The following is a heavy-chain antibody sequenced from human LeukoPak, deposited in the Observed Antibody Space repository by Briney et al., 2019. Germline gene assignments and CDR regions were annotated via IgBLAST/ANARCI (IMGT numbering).Heavy chain of an antibody. V-gene: IGHV4-30-4*08. D-gene: IGHD4-23*01. J-gene: IGHJ3*02. CDR2: IYGSGST. CDR3: ARPGTASGNDAFDI. CDR1: GGSISSGDCC. Sequence: SETLSLTCTVSGGSISSGDCCWSWIRQRPGKGLVWFGHIYGSGSTYSTPYLTSRVTISVDTSKNQPSLKLSSVTAADTAVYYCARPGTASGNDAFDIWGQGTMVTVSS.